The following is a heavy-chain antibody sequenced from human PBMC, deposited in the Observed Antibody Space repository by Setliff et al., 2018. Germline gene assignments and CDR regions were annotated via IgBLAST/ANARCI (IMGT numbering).Heavy chain of an antibody. CDR1: GASISDSY. V-gene: IGHV4-59*01. CDR2: IHNGGST. J-gene: IGHJ4*02. Sequence: SETLSLTCGVSGASISDSYWSWIRQPPGKGLEWIGYIHNGGSTKYNPSLGSRITMSVDTSKNQFSLKLSSVTAADTAFYYCARDQYSSGWYGAPESYFDCWGQGILVTVSS. D-gene: IGHD6-19*01. CDR3: ARDQYSSGWYGAPESYFDC.